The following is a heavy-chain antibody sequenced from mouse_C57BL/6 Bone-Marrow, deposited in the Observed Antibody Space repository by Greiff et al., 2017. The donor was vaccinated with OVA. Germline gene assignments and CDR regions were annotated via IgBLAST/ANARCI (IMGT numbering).Heavy chain of an antibody. CDR2: ISYSGST. CDR3: ASGRTAQAAYYAMDY. Sequence: EVQGVESGPGLAKPSQTLSLTCSVTGYSITSDYWNWIRKFPGNKLEYMGYISYSGSTYYNPSLKSRISITRDTSKNQYYLQLNSVTTEDTATYYCASGRTAQAAYYAMDYWGQGTSVTVSS. J-gene: IGHJ4*01. D-gene: IGHD3-2*02. V-gene: IGHV3-8*01. CDR1: GYSITSDY.